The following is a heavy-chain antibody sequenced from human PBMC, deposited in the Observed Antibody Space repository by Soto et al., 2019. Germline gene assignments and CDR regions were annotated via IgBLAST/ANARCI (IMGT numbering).Heavy chain of an antibody. V-gene: IGHV3-21*01. CDR3: ARGGKQQLASVSWFDP. Sequence: GGSLRLSCAASGFTFSSYSMNWVRQAPGKGLEWVSSISSSSSYIYYADSVKGRFTISRDNAKNSLYLQMNSLRAEDTAVYYCARGGKQQLASVSWFDPWGQGTLVTVSS. CDR2: ISSSSSYI. CDR1: GFTFSSYS. J-gene: IGHJ5*02. D-gene: IGHD6-13*01.